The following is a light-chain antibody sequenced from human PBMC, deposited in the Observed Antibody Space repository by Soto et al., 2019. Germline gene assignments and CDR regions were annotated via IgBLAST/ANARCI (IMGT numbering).Light chain of an antibody. CDR1: PGIRNE. CDR2: SAS. CDR3: LQDFTYPRT. J-gene: IGKJ1*01. Sequence: AIQMTQSPSSVSASVGDRVTITCRASPGIRNELGWYQQKPGKAPKLLIYSASSLQSGVPSRFSGSGSGTDFILTISGLQPEDFATYFCLQDFTYPRTCGRGTKV. V-gene: IGKV1-6*01.